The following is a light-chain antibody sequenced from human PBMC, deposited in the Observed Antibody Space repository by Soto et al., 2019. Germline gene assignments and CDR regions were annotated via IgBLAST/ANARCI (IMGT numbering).Light chain of an antibody. V-gene: IGLV2-23*01. CDR3: CSYAGSGTDNYV. CDR1: SSDIGTYNL. J-gene: IGLJ1*01. CDR2: EGI. Sequence: QSALTPPASVSGSPGQSITISCTGTSSDIGTYNLVSWYQHYPGKAPKLMIYEGIKRPSGVSNRFSGSKSGNTAFLTISGLQAEDEADYYCCSYAGSGTDNYVFGSGTKVTVL.